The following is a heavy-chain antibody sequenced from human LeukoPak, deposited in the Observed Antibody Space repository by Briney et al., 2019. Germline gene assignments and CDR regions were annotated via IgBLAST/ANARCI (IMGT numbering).Heavy chain of an antibody. CDR2: IYYSGST. Sequence: PSETLSLTCTVSGGSISSSSYYWGWIRQPPGKGLEWIGSIYYSGSTYYNPSLKSRVTISVDTSKNQFSLKLSSVTAADTAAYYCARPNLYSYGFSDYWGQGTLVTVSS. D-gene: IGHD5-18*01. CDR3: ARPNLYSYGFSDY. J-gene: IGHJ4*02. CDR1: GGSISSSSYY. V-gene: IGHV4-39*01.